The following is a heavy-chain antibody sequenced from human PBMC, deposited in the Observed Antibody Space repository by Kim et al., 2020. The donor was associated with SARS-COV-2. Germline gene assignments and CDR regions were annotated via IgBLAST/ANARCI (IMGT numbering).Heavy chain of an antibody. D-gene: IGHD6-25*01. J-gene: IGHJ4*02. CDR2: INQDGTTR. CDR1: GFTFGNYW. Sequence: GGSLRLSCVASGFTFGNYWMAWVRQAPGKGLEWLTNINQDGTTRNSVDSVKGRFTISRDNAKNSVYLQLNSLRDEDAAMYYCARDVGTGCYDCWGQGSL. V-gene: IGHV3-7*01. CDR3: ARDVGTGCYDC.